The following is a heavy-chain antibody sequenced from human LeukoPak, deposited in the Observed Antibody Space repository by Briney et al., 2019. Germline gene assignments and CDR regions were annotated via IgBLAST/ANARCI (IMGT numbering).Heavy chain of an antibody. CDR3: ARSNIVVVPAAIWFDY. J-gene: IGHJ4*02. CDR2: IKQDGSEK. D-gene: IGHD2-2*01. V-gene: IGHV3-7*03. CDR1: GFTFSSYW. Sequence: GGSLRLSCAASGFTFSSYWMNWVRQAPGKGLEWVANIKQDGSEKYYVDSVKGRFTISRDNAKNSLHLQMNSLRAEDTAVYYCARSNIVVVPAAIWFDYWGQGTLVTVSS.